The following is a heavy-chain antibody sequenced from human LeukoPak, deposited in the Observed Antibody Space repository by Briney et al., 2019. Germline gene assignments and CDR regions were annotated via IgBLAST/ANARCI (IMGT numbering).Heavy chain of an antibody. D-gene: IGHD1-26*01. CDR3: ARDRYYSGNSGY. V-gene: IGHV4-39*02. CDR1: GGSISSSSYY. CDR2: IYYSGST. Sequence: PSETLSLTCTVSGGSISSSSYYRGWIRQPPGKGLEWIGSIYYSGSTYYNPSLKSRVTISVDTSKNQFSLKLSSVTAADTAVYYCARDRYYSGNSGYWGQGTLVTVSS. J-gene: IGHJ4*02.